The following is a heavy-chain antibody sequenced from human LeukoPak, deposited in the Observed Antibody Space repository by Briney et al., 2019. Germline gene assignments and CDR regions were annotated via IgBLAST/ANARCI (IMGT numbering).Heavy chain of an antibody. CDR2: RSIYNGNT. D-gene: IGHD6-6*01. J-gene: IGHJ4*02. V-gene: IGHV1-18*04. CDR1: GYTFTGYY. CDR3: ARGGPFPSGSSSREYYLDY. Sequence: ASVKVSCKASGYTFTGYYMHWVRQAPGQGLEWMGWRSIYNGNTDYKLQGRVTMTTDTSTSTAYMEVRSLRSDDTAVYYCARGGPFPSGSSSREYYLDYWGQGTLVTVSS.